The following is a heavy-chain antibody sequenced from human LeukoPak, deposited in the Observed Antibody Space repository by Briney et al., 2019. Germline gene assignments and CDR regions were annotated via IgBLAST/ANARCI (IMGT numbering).Heavy chain of an antibody. CDR2: IIGSSGST. D-gene: IGHD5-12*01. CDR1: GFSFNNYA. CDR3: AKGGYDYVEVAYFDF. J-gene: IGHJ4*02. Sequence: PGGSLRLSCAASGFSFNNYAMSWVRQAPGKGLEWVSIIIGSSGSTFYADSVKGRFTISRDNSKNTLYLQMNSLRVEDTAVYYCAKGGYDYVEVAYFDFWGQGTLVTVSS. V-gene: IGHV3-23*01.